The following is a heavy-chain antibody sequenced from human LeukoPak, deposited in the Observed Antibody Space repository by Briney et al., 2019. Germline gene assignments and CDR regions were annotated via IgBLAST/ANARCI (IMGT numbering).Heavy chain of an antibody. J-gene: IGHJ4*02. V-gene: IGHV4-59*12. CDR3: ARTSYNSGSYYDY. D-gene: IGHD3-10*01. CDR1: GGSISSYY. Sequence: SETLSLTCTVSGGSISSYYWSWIRQPPGKGLEWIGYIYYSGSTNYNPSLKSRVTMSVDTSKNQFSLKLSSVTAVDTAVYYCARTSYNSGSYYDYWGQGTLVTVSS. CDR2: IYYSGST.